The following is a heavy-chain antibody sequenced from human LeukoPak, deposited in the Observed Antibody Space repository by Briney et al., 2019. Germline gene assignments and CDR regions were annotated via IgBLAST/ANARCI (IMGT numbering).Heavy chain of an antibody. Sequence: PGGSLRLSCAASEFTFSSYWMSWVRQAPGKGLECVSVIYSGGSTYYADSVKGRFTISRDNSKNTLYLQMNSLRAEDTAVYYCARADGSTILGAFDIWGQGTMVTVSS. CDR3: ARADGSTILGAFDI. V-gene: IGHV3-53*01. CDR1: EFTFSSYW. J-gene: IGHJ3*02. CDR2: IYSGGST. D-gene: IGHD5-24*01.